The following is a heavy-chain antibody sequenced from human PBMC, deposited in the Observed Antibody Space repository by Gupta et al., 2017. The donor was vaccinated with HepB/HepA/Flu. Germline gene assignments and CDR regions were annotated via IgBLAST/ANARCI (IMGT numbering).Heavy chain of an antibody. Sequence: QVQLVESGGDLVKPGGSLRLSCAASGFTFSDYYMTWIRQGPGKGLECISYISTTGSIIHYADSVKGRFTISRDNAKNSLFLQMNSLRAEDTAVYYCAREGWGIALAGPDFWGQGTLVTVSS. CDR3: AREGWGIALAGPDF. J-gene: IGHJ4*01. CDR2: ISTTGSII. D-gene: IGHD6-19*01. V-gene: IGHV3-11*01. CDR1: GFTFSDYY.